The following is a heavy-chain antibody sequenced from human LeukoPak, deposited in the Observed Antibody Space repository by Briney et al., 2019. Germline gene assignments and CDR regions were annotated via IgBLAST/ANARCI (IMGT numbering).Heavy chain of an antibody. V-gene: IGHV4-59*01. J-gene: IGHJ4*02. D-gene: IGHD6-19*01. CDR3: ARAPSSSGWYFDY. CDR2: IHYSGST. Sequence: PSETLSLTCTVSGGSISSYYWSWIRQPPGKGLEWIGYIHYSGSTNYKPSLKSRVTISVDTSKNQPSLKLSSVTAADTAVYHCARAPSSSGWYFDYWGQGTLVTVSS. CDR1: GGSISSYY.